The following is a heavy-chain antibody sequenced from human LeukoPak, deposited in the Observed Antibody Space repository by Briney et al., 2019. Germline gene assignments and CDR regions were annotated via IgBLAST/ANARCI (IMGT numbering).Heavy chain of an antibody. J-gene: IGHJ3*02. V-gene: IGHV4-34*01. CDR3: AKADIVVVVAATGCAFDI. CDR1: GGSFSGYY. Sequence: SETLSLTCAVYGGSFSGYYWSWIRQPPGKGLEWIGEINHSGSTNYNPSLKSRVTISVDTSKNQFSLKLSSVTAADTAVYYCAKADIVVVVAATGCAFDIWGQGTMVTVSS. CDR2: INHSGST. D-gene: IGHD2-15*01.